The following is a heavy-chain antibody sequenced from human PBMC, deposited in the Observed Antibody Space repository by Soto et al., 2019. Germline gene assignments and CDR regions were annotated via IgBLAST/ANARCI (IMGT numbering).Heavy chain of an antibody. CDR1: GFSLSSTRMA. J-gene: IGHJ4*02. Sequence: QITLKESGPTLVIPTQTLTLTCTFSGFSLSSTRMAVGWIRQPPGKALEWLALIYWDDDKRYSPFLKSRLTITKDTSKKQVVLTMSNMDPVDTARYYCAHIVVAGLGYYFDYWGQGTLVTVSS. V-gene: IGHV2-5*02. CDR3: AHIVVAGLGYYFDY. CDR2: IYWDDDK. D-gene: IGHD6-19*01.